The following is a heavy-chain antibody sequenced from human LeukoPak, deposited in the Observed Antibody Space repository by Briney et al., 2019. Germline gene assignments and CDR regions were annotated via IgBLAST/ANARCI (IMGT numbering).Heavy chain of an antibody. CDR1: GFTVSTNC. CDR2: IYSGGTT. V-gene: IGHV3-53*04. J-gene: IGHJ4*02. CDR3: ARDLHPSHFDS. Sequence: GGSLRLSCAASGFTVSTNCMTWVRQAPGKGLEWVSTIYSGGTTYYADSVMGRFTISRHNSRNTLYLQMNSLRAEDTAVYYCARDLHPSHFDSWGQGTLVTVSS.